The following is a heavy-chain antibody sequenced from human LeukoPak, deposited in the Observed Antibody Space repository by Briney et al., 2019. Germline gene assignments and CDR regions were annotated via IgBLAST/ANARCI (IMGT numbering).Heavy chain of an antibody. CDR2: MNPNSGNT. J-gene: IGHJ6*03. CDR3: ATSGYDYYYHYYMDV. V-gene: IGHV1-8*01. Sequence: GASVKVSCKASGYTFTSYDINWVRQATGQGLEWMGWMNPNSGNTGYAQKFQGRVTMTRNTSISTAYMELSSLRSEDTAVYYCATSGYDYYYHYYMDVWGKGTTVTVSS. D-gene: IGHD5-12*01. CDR1: GYTFTSYD.